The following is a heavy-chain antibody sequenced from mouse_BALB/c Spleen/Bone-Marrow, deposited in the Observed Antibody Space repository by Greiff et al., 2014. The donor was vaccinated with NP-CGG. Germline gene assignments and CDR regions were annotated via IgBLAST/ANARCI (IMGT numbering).Heavy chain of an antibody. CDR1: GYAFTNYN. V-gene: IGHV1S135*01. J-gene: IGHJ2*01. CDR3: SRRVLADFDY. Sequence: VQLQQSGPELVKPGASVKVSCKASGYAFTNYNMNWVKQSHGKSLEWIGYIDPYSGGTNYNQKFRGKATLTDDKSSSTAYMHLNSLTSDDSAAYYSSRRVLADFDYWGQGTTLTVSS. CDR2: IDPYSGGT.